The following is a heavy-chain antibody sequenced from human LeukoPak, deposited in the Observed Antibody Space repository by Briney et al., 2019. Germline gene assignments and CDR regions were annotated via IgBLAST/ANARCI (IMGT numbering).Heavy chain of an antibody. CDR3: ARGRRIVVLPGRGYFDL. Sequence: SETLSLTCNVFGDSISSSSYYWSWIRVPPGKGLEWIGSIYYAGSTYYNPSLKSRVTLSVDTSTNHFSLNIKSVTAADTAMYYCARGRRIVVLPGRGYFDLWGRGTLVTVSS. CDR1: GDSISSSSYY. V-gene: IGHV4-39*02. J-gene: IGHJ2*01. D-gene: IGHD4/OR15-4a*01. CDR2: IYYAGST.